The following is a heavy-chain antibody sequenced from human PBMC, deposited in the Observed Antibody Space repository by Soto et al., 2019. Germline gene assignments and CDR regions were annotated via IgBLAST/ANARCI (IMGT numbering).Heavy chain of an antibody. J-gene: IGHJ6*03. CDR3: ARDVAVAGPLPGYYYYYMDV. V-gene: IGHV3-11*01. CDR2: ISSSGSTI. CDR1: VFTFSDYY. D-gene: IGHD6-19*01. Sequence: PGGSLRLSCAASVFTFSDYYMSWIRQAPGKGLEWVSYISSSGSTIYYADSVKGRFTISRDNAKNSLYLQMNSLRAEDTAVYYCARDVAVAGPLPGYYYYYMDVWGKGTTVTVSS.